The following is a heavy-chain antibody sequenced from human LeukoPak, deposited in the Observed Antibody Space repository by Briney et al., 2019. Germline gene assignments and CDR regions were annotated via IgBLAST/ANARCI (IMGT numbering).Heavy chain of an antibody. D-gene: IGHD3-22*01. V-gene: IGHV3-21*01. Sequence: GGCVRLSCAASGCTFSSYSMNWVRQAPGKGLEWVSSISSSSSYIYYADSVKGRFTISRDNAKNSLYLQMNSLRAEDTAVYYCARGGYDSSALDYWGQGTLVTVSS. J-gene: IGHJ4*02. CDR2: ISSSSSYI. CDR1: GCTFSSYS. CDR3: ARGGYDSSALDY.